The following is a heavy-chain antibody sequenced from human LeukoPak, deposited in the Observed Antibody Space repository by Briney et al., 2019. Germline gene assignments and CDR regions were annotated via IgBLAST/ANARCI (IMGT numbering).Heavy chain of an antibody. CDR1: GYTFTSYG. J-gene: IGHJ5*02. V-gene: IGHV1-18*01. CDR2: ISAYNGNT. CDR3: ARDKNSILFDP. Sequence: ASVKVSRKASGYTFTSYGISWVRQAPGQGLEWTGWISAYNGNTNYAQKLQGRVTMTTDTSTSTAYMELRSLRSDDTAVYYCARDKNSILFDPWGQGTLVTVSS. D-gene: IGHD3-3*02.